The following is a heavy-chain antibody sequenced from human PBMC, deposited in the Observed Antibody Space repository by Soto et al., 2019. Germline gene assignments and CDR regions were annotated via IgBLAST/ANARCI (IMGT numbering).Heavy chain of an antibody. CDR3: ANHSSTKELLDY. Sequence: EVQLLESGGDLVQPGGSLRLSCAASGFTFRNSAMSWVRQTPGKGLEWVSTISGSGATTYYADSVRGRFTISRDNSKNTLYLQMSSLRVDDTAVYYCANHSSTKELLDYWGQGTLVTVSS. CDR2: ISGSGATT. D-gene: IGHD1-7*01. CDR1: GFTFRNSA. V-gene: IGHV3-23*01. J-gene: IGHJ4*02.